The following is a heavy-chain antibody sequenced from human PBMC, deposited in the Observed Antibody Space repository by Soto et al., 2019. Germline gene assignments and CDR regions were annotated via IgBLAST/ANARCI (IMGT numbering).Heavy chain of an antibody. CDR1: SGSFSGYY. J-gene: IGHJ4*02. CDR3: ARAPKVSGSSQTRPDF. CDR2: ISQSGNT. Sequence: SETLSLTCSIYSGSFSGYYWGWIRQPPGKGLEWIGEISQSGNTNYSPSLKSRVSISIDTSKKQFSLNLASVTAADTAVYYCARAPKVSGSSQTRPDFWRQVTPVTASS. D-gene: IGHD6-6*01. V-gene: IGHV4-34*01.